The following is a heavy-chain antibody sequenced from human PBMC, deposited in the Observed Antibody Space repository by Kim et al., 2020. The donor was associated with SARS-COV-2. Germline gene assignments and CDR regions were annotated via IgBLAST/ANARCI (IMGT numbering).Heavy chain of an antibody. Sequence: GGSLRLSCAASGFTFDDYAMHWVRQASGKGLEWVSGISRNGGSLAYTDSVKGRVTISSDNDKNYLYPQMNSQRAETTDMSYCENGSSGGAWYYYGVDDWG. D-gene: IGHD6-19*01. V-gene: IGHV3-9*01. CDR3: ENGSSGGAWYYYGVDD. CDR2: ISRNGGSL. J-gene: IGHJ6*01. CDR1: GFTFDDYA.